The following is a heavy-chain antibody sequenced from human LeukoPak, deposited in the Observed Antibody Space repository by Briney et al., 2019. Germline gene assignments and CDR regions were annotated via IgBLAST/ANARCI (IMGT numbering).Heavy chain of an antibody. CDR1: GYSFTRYW. Sequence: GESLKISCKGSGYSFTRYWIGWVRQMPGKGLEWMGIIYPGDSDTRYSPSVQGQVTISADKSISTAYLQWSSLKASDTAMYYCARLTGIVVVSWYYGMDVWSQGATVTVSS. CDR2: IYPGDSDT. CDR3: ARLTGIVVVSWYYGMDV. J-gene: IGHJ6*02. V-gene: IGHV5-51*01. D-gene: IGHD2-2*01.